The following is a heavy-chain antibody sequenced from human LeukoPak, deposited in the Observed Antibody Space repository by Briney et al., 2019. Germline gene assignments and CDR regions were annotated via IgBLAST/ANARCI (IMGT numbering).Heavy chain of an antibody. D-gene: IGHD3-16*01. CDR3: AKDRVGLFDY. J-gene: IGHJ4*02. CDR1: GFTFSSYG. Sequence: GGSLRLSCAASGFTFSSYGMHWVRQAPGKGLEWVAFIRYDGSNKYYADSVKGRFTISRDNSRNTLYLQMNSLRAEDTAVYYCAKDRVGLFDYWGQGTLVTVSS. CDR2: IRYDGSNK. V-gene: IGHV3-30*02.